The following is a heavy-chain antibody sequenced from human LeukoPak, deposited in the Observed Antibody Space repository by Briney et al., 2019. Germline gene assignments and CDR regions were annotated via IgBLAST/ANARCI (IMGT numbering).Heavy chain of an antibody. CDR2: ISSSSSYI. Sequence: GGSLRLSCAASGFTFSSYSMNWVRQAPGKGLEWVSSISSSSSYIYYADSVKGRFTISRDNAKNSLYLQMNSLRAEDTAVYYCASVYCRGGSCYSWSQGYYFDYWGQGTLVTVSS. J-gene: IGHJ4*02. CDR3: ASVYCRGGSCYSWSQGYYFDY. D-gene: IGHD2-15*01. CDR1: GFTFSSYS. V-gene: IGHV3-21*01.